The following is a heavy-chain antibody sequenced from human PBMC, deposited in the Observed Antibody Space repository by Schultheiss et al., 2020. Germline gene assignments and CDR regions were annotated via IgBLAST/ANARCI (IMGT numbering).Heavy chain of an antibody. CDR3: ASEARGYRDAFDF. CDR1: GYTFTDYY. D-gene: IGHD2-15*01. J-gene: IGHJ3*01. V-gene: IGHV1-2*06. CDR2: INPNSGGA. Sequence: ALVKVSCKTSGYTFTDYYIHWVRQAPGQGPEWMGRINPNSGGANYAQKFQGRVTMTRDTSISTAYMELSRLTSDDTAVYYCASEARGYRDAFDFWGQGTMVTVSS.